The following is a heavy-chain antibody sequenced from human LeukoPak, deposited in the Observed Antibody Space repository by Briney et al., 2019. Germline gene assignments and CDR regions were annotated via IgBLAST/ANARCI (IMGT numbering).Heavy chain of an antibody. J-gene: IGHJ4*02. CDR1: GFTFSNYW. Sequence: PGGSLRLSCAASGFTFSNYWLSWVRQAPGKGLEWVANIKQDGSETYYVDSVKGRFTISRDNAKNSLYLQMNSLRAEDTAVYYCARIERTSYYDFWSGYYTCFYFDYWGQGTLVTVSS. D-gene: IGHD3-3*01. V-gene: IGHV3-7*01. CDR3: ARIERTSYYDFWSGYYTCFYFDY. CDR2: IKQDGSET.